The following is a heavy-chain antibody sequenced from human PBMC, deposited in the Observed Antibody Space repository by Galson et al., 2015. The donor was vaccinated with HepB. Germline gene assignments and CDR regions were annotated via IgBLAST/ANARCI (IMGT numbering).Heavy chain of an antibody. Sequence: SLRLSCAASGFRFNIYDMSWVRQAPGKGLEWVSGITNSGGRRYYAEPGKGRFTISRDNSKNTVFLQISSLRAEDTAIYYCAKGAYMSSYSLYGMDAWGQGTTVIVSS. D-gene: IGHD6-6*01. CDR3: AKGAYMSSYSLYGMDA. CDR2: ITNSGGRR. V-gene: IGHV3-23*01. J-gene: IGHJ6*02. CDR1: GFRFNIYD.